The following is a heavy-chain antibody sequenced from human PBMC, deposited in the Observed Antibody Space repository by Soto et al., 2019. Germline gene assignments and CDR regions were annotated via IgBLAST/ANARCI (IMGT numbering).Heavy chain of an antibody. V-gene: IGHV4-39*07. CDR3: ARILIIGTTRGSYFDY. Sequence: SETLSLTCTVSGGSISSSIFHWSWIRQPPGKGLEWIGSIYYSGSTYYSPSLKSRVTISVDTSKNQFSLKLSSVTAADTAVYYCARILIIGTTRGSYFDYWGQGTLVTVSS. D-gene: IGHD1-20*01. J-gene: IGHJ4*02. CDR1: GGSISSSIFH. CDR2: IYYSGST.